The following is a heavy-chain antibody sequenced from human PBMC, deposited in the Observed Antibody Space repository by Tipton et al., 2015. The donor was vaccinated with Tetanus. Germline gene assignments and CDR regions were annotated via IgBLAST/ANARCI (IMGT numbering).Heavy chain of an antibody. CDR2: VYSSGTT. Sequence: TLSLTCTVSGVSITSHYWGWIRQPAGKGLEWIGRVYSSGTTSYNPSLKSRVTMLVDTSKNQFSLKLSSVTAADTAVYYCARERDGGAIVIGYFDLWGRGTLVTVSS. V-gene: IGHV4-4*07. J-gene: IGHJ2*01. D-gene: IGHD3-16*02. CDR1: GVSITSHY. CDR3: ARERDGGAIVIGYFDL.